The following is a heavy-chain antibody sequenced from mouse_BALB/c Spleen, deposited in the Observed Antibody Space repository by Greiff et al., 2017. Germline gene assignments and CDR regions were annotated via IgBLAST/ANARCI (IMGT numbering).Heavy chain of an antibody. J-gene: IGHJ3*01. V-gene: IGHV2-9-2*01. D-gene: IGHD3-3*01. CDR2: IWTGGGT. CDR3: VRDRGLGQGFAY. CDR1: GFSLTSYD. Sequence: VQRVESGPGLVAPSQSLSITCTVSGFSLTSYDISWIRQPPGKGLEWLGVIWTGGGTNYNSAFMSRLSISKDNSKSQVFLKMNSLQTDDTAIYYCVRDRGLGQGFAYWGQGTLVTVSA.